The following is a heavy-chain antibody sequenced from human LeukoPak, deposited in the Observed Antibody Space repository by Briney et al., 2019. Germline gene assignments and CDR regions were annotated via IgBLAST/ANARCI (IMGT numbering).Heavy chain of an antibody. CDR3: ARAATMVRGALLGYFDY. D-gene: IGHD3-10*01. J-gene: IGHJ4*02. CDR2: IYYSGST. Sequence: PSETLSLTCTVSGGSISSGGYYWSWIRQHPGKGLEWIGYIYYSGSTYYNPSLKSRVTISVDTSKNQFSLKLSSVTAADTAVYYCARAATMVRGALLGYFDYWGQGTLVTVSS. CDR1: GGSISSGGYY. V-gene: IGHV4-31*03.